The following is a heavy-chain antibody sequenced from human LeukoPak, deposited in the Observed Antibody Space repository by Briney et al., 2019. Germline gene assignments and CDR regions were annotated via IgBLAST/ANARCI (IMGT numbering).Heavy chain of an antibody. J-gene: IGHJ4*02. CDR3: ARDRGSGWYSDY. CDR2: IKHDGSEK. CDR1: GFTFSTFW. V-gene: IGHV3-7*01. Sequence: GGSLRLSCAASGFTFSTFWMSWVRQAPGKGLQWVANIKHDGSEKNYVDSVKGRFTISRDNAKNSLYLQMNSLRAEDTAVYYCARDRGSGWYSDYWGQGTLVTVSS. D-gene: IGHD6-19*01.